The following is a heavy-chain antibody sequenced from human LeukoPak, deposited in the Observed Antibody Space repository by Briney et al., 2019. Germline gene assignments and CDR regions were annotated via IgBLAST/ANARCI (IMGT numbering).Heavy chain of an antibody. J-gene: IGHJ4*02. CDR3: ARAGYYYDSSGYSYYFDY. D-gene: IGHD3-22*01. V-gene: IGHV3-23*01. CDR2: ISGSGDVS. Sequence: GGSLRLSCAASGFTFVGYAMNWVRQAPGKGLEWVSVISGSGDVSYYADSVKGRFTLSRDNSKNTLYLQMNSLRAEDTAVYYCARAGYYYDSSGYSYYFDYWGQGTLVTVSS. CDR1: GFTFVGYA.